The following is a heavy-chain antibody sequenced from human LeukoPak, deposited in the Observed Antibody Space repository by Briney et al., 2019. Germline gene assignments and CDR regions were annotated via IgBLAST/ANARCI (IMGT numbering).Heavy chain of an antibody. Sequence: SETLSLTCTVSGGSISSSSYYWGWIRQPPGKGLEWIGSIYYSGSTYYNPSLKSRVTISVDTSKNQFSLKLSSVTAADTAVYYCAKAPYYYYGSGRHQINWFDPWGQGTLVTVSS. CDR3: AKAPYYYYGSGRHQINWFDP. V-gene: IGHV4-39*07. J-gene: IGHJ5*02. CDR2: IYYSGST. CDR1: GGSISSSSYY. D-gene: IGHD3-10*01.